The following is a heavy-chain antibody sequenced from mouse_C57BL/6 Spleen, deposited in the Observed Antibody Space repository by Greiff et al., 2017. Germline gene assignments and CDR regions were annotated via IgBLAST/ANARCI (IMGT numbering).Heavy chain of an antibody. Sequence: EVQLQQSGPELVKPGASVKISCKASGYTFTDYYMNWVKQSHGKSLEWIGDINPNNGGTSYNQKFKGKATLTVDKSSSTAYMELRSLTSEDSAVYYCAREGLTTVVPYAMDYWGQGTSVTVSS. V-gene: IGHV1-26*01. CDR2: INPNNGGT. CDR3: AREGLTTVVPYAMDY. D-gene: IGHD1-1*01. J-gene: IGHJ4*01. CDR1: GYTFTDYY.